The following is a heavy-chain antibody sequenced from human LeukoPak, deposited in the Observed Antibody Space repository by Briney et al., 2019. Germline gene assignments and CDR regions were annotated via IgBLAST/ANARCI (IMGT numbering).Heavy chain of an antibody. CDR1: GFTFSSYS. J-gene: IGHJ6*02. CDR3: ARDLSKLYYYYGMDV. D-gene: IGHD4-11*01. CDR2: ISSSSSTI. Sequence: GGSLRLSCAASGFTFSSYSMNWVRQAPGKGLEWVSYISSSSSTIYYADSVKGRFTISRDNAKKSVYLQMNSLRDEDTAVYYCARDLSKLYYYYGMDVWGQGTTVTVSS. V-gene: IGHV3-48*02.